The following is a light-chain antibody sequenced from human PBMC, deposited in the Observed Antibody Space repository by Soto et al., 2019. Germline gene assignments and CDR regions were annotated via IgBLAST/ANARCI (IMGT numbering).Light chain of an antibody. CDR2: EGS. V-gene: IGLV2-23*01. CDR1: SSDVGSYNL. Sequence: QSALTQPASVSGSPGQSITVSCTGTSSDVGSYNLVSWYQQHPGKAPKLMIYEGSKRPSGVSNRFSGSKSGNTASPTISGLQAEDEADYYCCSYAGTYTWVFGGGTKLTVL. CDR3: CSYAGTYTWV. J-gene: IGLJ3*02.